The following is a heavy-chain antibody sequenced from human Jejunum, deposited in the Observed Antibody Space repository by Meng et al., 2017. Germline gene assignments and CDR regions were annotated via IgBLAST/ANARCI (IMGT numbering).Heavy chain of an antibody. J-gene: IGHJ4*02. V-gene: IGHV3-7*01. D-gene: IGHD3-10*01. CDR2: IKEDGSQK. Sequence: GESLKISCAASGLTFSNSWMSWVRQAPGKGLELVANIKEDGSQKYYGESVKGRFTISRDNAKNSLYMQMDSLRVEDTAIYYCARDRGGKDYWGQGTMVTVSS. CDR1: GLTFSNSW. CDR3: ARDRGGKDY.